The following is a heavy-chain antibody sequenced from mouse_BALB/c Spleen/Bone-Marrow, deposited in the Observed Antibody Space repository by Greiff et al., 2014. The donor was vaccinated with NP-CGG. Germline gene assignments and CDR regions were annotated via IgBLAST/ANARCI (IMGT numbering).Heavy chain of an antibody. J-gene: IGHJ2*01. Sequence: VQLKDSGGGLVQPGGSLKLSCAPSGFSFSDYYMYWIRQTPEKRLEWVAFISNGGGSTYYPDTVKGRFTITRDNAKNTLYLQMSRLKSEDTAMYYCARLGDYSYFDYWGQGTTLTVSS. V-gene: IGHV5-12*01. CDR1: GFSFSDYY. D-gene: IGHD1-1*01. CDR2: ISNGGGST. CDR3: ARLGDYSYFDY.